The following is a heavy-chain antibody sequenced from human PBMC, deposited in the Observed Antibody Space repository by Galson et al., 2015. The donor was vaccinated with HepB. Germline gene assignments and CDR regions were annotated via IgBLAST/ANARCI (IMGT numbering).Heavy chain of an antibody. CDR2: IYPGDSDT. J-gene: IGHJ6*02. Sequence: QSGAEVKKPGESLKISCAGSGYTFTNYWIGWVRQMPGKGLEWMGIIYPGDSDTRYSPSFQGQVTNSADKSINTAYLQWSSLKASDTAMYYCARWDDCSSTSCYNVSSGDYYGMDVWGQGTTVTVSS. D-gene: IGHD2-2*02. CDR3: ARWDDCSSTSCYNVSSGDYYGMDV. CDR1: GYTFTNYW. V-gene: IGHV5-51*01.